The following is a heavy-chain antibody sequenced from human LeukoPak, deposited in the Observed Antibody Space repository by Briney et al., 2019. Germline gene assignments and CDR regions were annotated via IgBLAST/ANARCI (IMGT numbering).Heavy chain of an antibody. CDR3: AKDAQRGFDYSNSLES. Sequence: PGRSLRLSCAAAGLTFSHYGMHWVRQAPGKGLEWVAVIWSDGTNQYYADSVKGRFTISRDDSGNTVYLQMNSLRPEDTGVYYCAKDAQRGFDYSNSLESWGQGTPVTVST. CDR2: IWSDGTNQ. CDR1: GLTFSHYG. J-gene: IGHJ5*01. D-gene: IGHD4-11*01. V-gene: IGHV3-33*06.